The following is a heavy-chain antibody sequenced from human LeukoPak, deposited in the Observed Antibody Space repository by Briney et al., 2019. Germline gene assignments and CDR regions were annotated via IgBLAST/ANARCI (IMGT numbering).Heavy chain of an antibody. J-gene: IGHJ4*02. V-gene: IGHV3-48*03. CDR3: ARGWISDSFDY. Sequence: GGSLRLSCAASGFTFSSYEMNWVRQAPGKGLEWVSYISSSGSNIYYADSVKGRFTISRDNAKNSLYLQMNSLRAEDTAVYYCARGWISDSFDYWGQGTLVTVSS. CDR2: ISSSGSNI. D-gene: IGHD5-12*01. CDR1: GFTFSSYE.